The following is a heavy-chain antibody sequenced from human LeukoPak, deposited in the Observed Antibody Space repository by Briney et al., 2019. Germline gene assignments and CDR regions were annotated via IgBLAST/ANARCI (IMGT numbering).Heavy chain of an antibody. J-gene: IGHJ4*02. CDR1: GFTFSSYA. D-gene: IGHD6-13*01. Sequence: GRSLRLSCAASGFTFSSYAMHWVRQAPGKGLEWVAVISYDGSNKYYADSVKGRFIISRDNSKNTLYLQMNSLRAEDTAVYYCATSPGEQQLVQDFDYWGKGTLVTVSS. CDR3: ATSPGEQQLVQDFDY. CDR2: ISYDGSNK. V-gene: IGHV3-30-3*01.